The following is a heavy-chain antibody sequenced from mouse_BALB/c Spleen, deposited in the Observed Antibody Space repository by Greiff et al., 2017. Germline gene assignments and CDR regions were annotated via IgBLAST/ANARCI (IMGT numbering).Heavy chain of an antibody. D-gene: IGHD2-1*01. CDR2: INPYNDGT. J-gene: IGHJ3*01. CDR3: ARGDGLYGNPGFAY. Sequence: LQESGPELVKPGASVKMSCKASGYTFTSYVMHWVKQKPGQGLEWIGYINPYNDGTKYNEKFKGKATLTSDKSSSTAYMELSSLTSEDSAVYYCARGDGLYGNPGFAYWGQGTLVTVSA. V-gene: IGHV1-14*01. CDR1: GYTFTSYV.